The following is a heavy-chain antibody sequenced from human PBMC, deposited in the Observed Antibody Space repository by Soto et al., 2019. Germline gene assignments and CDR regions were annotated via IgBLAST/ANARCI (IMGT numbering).Heavy chain of an antibody. D-gene: IGHD6-13*01. V-gene: IGHV5-10-1*01. CDR3: ARLIAAAGGYYYYGMDV. CDR1: GYSFTSYW. CDR2: IDPSDSYT. J-gene: IGHJ6*02. Sequence: GESLKISCKGSGYSFTSYWISWVRQMPGKGLEWMGRIDPSDSYTNYSPSFQGHVTISADKSISTAYLQWSSLKASDTAMYYCARLIAAAGGYYYYGMDVWGQGTTVTVSS.